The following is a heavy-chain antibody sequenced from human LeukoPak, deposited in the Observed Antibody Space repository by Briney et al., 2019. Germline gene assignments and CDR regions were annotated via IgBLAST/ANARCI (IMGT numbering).Heavy chain of an antibody. CDR2: IYNSVN. V-gene: IGHV4-59*01. CDR3: AILPSL. J-gene: IGHJ4*02. CDR1: GASISGYY. Sequence: SETLSLTYTVSGASISGYYWSWIRQPPGKGLEYIDYIYNSVNDYNPSLKSRVIISSGPSKNQFSLRLSSMTAADTAVYYCAILPSLWGQGTLVTVSS.